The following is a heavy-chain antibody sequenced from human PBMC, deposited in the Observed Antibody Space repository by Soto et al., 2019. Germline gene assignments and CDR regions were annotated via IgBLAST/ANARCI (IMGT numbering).Heavy chain of an antibody. CDR1: GYTFTRYG. CDR2: ISGYNGDT. CDR3: AKNGQPPYYYYGLDV. Sequence: QGHLVQSGAEVKKPGTSVKVSCKASGYTFTRYGISWVRQAPGQGLEWRGWISGYNGDTNYAQNLQGRVTMPIDTSXSTAYMEQRSLTSDDTAVYYCAKNGQPPYYYYGLDVWGQGTTVTVSS. V-gene: IGHV1-18*01. D-gene: IGHD2-8*01. J-gene: IGHJ6*02.